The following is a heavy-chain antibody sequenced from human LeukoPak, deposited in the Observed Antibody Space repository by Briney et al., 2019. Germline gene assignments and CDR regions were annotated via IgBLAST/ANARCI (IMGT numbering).Heavy chain of an antibody. D-gene: IGHD3-10*01. Sequence: GGSLRLSCAASGFTFSSYAMHWVRQAPGKGLEWVAVISYDGSNKYYADSVKGRFTISRDNSKNTLHLQMNSLRAEDTAVYYCAREGQGYYGSGSYYNVYFDYWGQGALVTVSS. J-gene: IGHJ4*02. CDR2: ISYDGSNK. CDR1: GFTFSSYA. CDR3: AREGQGYYGSGSYYNVYFDY. V-gene: IGHV3-30*04.